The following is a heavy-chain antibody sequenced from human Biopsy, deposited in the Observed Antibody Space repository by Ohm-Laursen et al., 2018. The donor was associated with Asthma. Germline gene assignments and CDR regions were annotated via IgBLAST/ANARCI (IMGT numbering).Heavy chain of an antibody. CDR1: GFTFRSYA. CDR3: ARDVMEWYLPAFDF. CDR2: GGSYYDGGLK. V-gene: IGHV3-30-3*01. D-gene: IGHD3-3*01. Sequence: SLRLSCTASGFTFRSYAMHWVRQAPGKGLEWVAVGGSYYDGGLKYYADSVNGRFTVSRDDSKNTLYLQMNSLSPDDTAVYYCARDVMEWYLPAFDFWGQGTLVTVSS. J-gene: IGHJ4*02.